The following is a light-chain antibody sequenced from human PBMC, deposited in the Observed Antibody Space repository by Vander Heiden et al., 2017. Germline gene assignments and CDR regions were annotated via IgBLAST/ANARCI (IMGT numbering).Light chain of an antibody. V-gene: IGLV2-14*03. CDR2: DVS. J-gene: IGLJ1*01. CDR1: SSDVGGYNY. Sequence: QSALSQPASVSGSPGQSITISCTGTSSDVGGYNYGSWYQQHPGKAPKLMIYDVSNRPSGVSNRFSGSKSGNTDSLTISGLQAEDEADYYGSSYTSSSTKGFGTGTKVTVL. CDR3: SSYTSSSTKG.